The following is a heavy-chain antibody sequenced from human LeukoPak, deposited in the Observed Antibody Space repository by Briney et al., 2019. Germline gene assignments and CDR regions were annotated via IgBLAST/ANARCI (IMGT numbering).Heavy chain of an antibody. CDR3: AKDYYGSGSYHDAFDI. Sequence: PGGSLRLSCAASGFTSSSYGMHWVRQAPGKGLEWVAFIRYDGSNKYYADSVKGRFTISRDNSKNTLYLQMNSLRAEDTAVYYCAKDYYGSGSYHDAFDIWGQGTMVTVSS. J-gene: IGHJ3*02. V-gene: IGHV3-30*02. D-gene: IGHD3-10*01. CDR2: IRYDGSNK. CDR1: GFTSSSYG.